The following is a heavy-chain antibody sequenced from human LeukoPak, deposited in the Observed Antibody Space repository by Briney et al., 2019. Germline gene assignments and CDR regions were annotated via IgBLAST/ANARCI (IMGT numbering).Heavy chain of an antibody. CDR2: ISAYNGNT. Sequence: AASVKVSCKASGYTFTSYGISWVRQAPGQGLEWMGWISAYNGNTNYAQKLQGRVTMTTDTSTSTAYMELRSLRSDDTAVYYCARVPRYCSSTSCHPQDFDYWGQGTLVTVSS. CDR1: GYTFTSYG. J-gene: IGHJ4*02. CDR3: ARVPRYCSSTSCHPQDFDY. V-gene: IGHV1-18*01. D-gene: IGHD2-2*01.